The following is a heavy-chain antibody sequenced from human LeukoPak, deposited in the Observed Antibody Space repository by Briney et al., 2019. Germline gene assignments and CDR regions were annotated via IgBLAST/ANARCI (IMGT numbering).Heavy chain of an antibody. CDR1: GFTFSNYG. D-gene: IGHD6-13*01. V-gene: IGHV3-30*02. CDR3: AKVSLATAGNDC. J-gene: IGHJ4*02. CDR2: IRYDASNK. Sequence: GGSLRLSCAASGFTFSNYGMHWVRQAPGKGLEWVAFIRYDASNKYYADSVKGRFTISRDNSRNTLYLQMNTLKPEDTAVYFCAKVSLATAGNDCWGQGTLVTVSS.